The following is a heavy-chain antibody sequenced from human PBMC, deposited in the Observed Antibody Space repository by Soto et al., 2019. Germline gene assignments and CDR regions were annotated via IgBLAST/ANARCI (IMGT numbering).Heavy chain of an antibody. CDR3: ARGGYSAGTRAYYYYGMDV. Sequence: PSETLSLTCAFSCGSIISGGYSWSWIRQPPGKGLEWIGYIYHSGSTYYNPSLKSRVTISVDRSKNQFSLKLSSVTAADTAVYYCARGGYSAGTRAYYYYGMDVWGQGTTVTVSS. CDR1: CGSIISGGYS. CDR2: IYHSGST. D-gene: IGHD1-7*01. V-gene: IGHV4-30-2*01. J-gene: IGHJ6*02.